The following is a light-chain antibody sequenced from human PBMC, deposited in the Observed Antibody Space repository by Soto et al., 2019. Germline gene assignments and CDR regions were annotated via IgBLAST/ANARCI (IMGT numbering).Light chain of an antibody. CDR2: GAP. J-gene: IGKJ5*01. CDR3: QQYTSSSYT. CDR1: QRVSSSY. Sequence: EIVLTQSPGTLSLSPGERATRSCRASQRVSSSYLAWYQQKPGQAPRLFISGAPSRATGIPDRFSGSGSGTDFTLTISRLEPEDFAVYYCQQYTSSSYTFGQGTRLEIK. V-gene: IGKV3-20*01.